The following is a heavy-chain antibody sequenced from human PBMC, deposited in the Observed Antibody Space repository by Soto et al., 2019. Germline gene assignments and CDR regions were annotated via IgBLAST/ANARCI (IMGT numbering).Heavy chain of an antibody. CDR1: GFTFSSYW. D-gene: IGHD3-22*01. CDR2: ISGDGRTT. Sequence: PGGSLRLSCAASGFTFSSYWMHWVRQVPGKGLAWVSRISGDGRTTTYADSVRGRFTISRDNAKNTLYLQMNSLRAEDTALYYCTRPRYDGSGTPFGYWGQGALVTVS. J-gene: IGHJ4*02. CDR3: TRPRYDGSGTPFGY. V-gene: IGHV3-74*03.